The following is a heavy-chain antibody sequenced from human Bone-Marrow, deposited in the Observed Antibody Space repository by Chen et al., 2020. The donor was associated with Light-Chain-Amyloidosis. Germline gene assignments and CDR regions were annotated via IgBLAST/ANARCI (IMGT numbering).Heavy chain of an antibody. CDR1: GYTFPIYW. V-gene: IGHV5-51*01. CDR2: IYPDDSDA. Sequence: EVLLEQSGPEVKKPGESLKISCKGSGYTFPIYWLGWVRQMPGKGLEWMGVIYPDDSDARYSPSFEGQVTISADKSITTAYLQWRSLKASDTAMYYCARRRDGYNFDYWGQGTLVTVSS. CDR3: ARRRDGYNFDY. D-gene: IGHD5-12*01. J-gene: IGHJ4*02.